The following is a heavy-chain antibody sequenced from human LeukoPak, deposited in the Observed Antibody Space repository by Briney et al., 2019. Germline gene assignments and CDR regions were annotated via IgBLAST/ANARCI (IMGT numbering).Heavy chain of an antibody. CDR1: GYSISSGYY. Sequence: PSETLSLTCTVSGYSISSGYYWGWIRQPPGKGLEWIGSIYHSGSTYDNPSLKSRVTISVDTSKNQFSLKLSSVTAADTAVYYCARTDYYYDSSGYLLRDAFDIWGQGTMVTVSS. CDR3: ARTDYYYDSSGYLLRDAFDI. V-gene: IGHV4-38-2*02. D-gene: IGHD3-22*01. CDR2: IYHSGST. J-gene: IGHJ3*02.